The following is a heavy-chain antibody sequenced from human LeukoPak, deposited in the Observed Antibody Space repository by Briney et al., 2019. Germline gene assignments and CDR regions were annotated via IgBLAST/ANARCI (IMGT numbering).Heavy chain of an antibody. Sequence: ASVKVSCKASGYTLTDYYIHWLRQAPGQGPEWMGWINPNSGGTNYAQKFQGRVTMTRDTSISTAYMEVTRLTSDDTAVYYCARERGGYSSSSSSFDYWGQGTVVTVSS. CDR3: ARERGGYSSSSSSFDY. V-gene: IGHV1-2*02. D-gene: IGHD6-6*01. CDR2: INPNSGGT. CDR1: GYTLTDYY. J-gene: IGHJ4*02.